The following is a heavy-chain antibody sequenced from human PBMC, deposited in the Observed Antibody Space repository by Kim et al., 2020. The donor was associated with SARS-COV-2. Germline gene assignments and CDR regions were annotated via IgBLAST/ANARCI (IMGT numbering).Heavy chain of an antibody. CDR2: ISSSSSYI. V-gene: IGHV3-21*01. CDR3: ARGPWLEPFDY. J-gene: IGHJ4*02. Sequence: GGSLRLSCAASGFTFSSYSMNWVRQAPGKGLEWVSSISSSSSYIYYADSVKGRFTISRDNAKNSLYLQMNSLRAEDTAVYYCARGPWLEPFDYWGQGTLVTVSS. CDR1: GFTFSSYS. D-gene: IGHD6-19*01.